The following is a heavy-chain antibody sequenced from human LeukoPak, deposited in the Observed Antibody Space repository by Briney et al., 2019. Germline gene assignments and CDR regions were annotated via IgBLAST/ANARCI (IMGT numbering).Heavy chain of an antibody. CDR2: INHSGST. J-gene: IGHJ4*02. CDR1: GVSFSGYY. D-gene: IGHD2-2*01. Sequence: SETLSLTCAVYGVSFSGYYWSWLRQPPGKGLEWIGEINHSGSTNYNPSLKSRVTISVDTSKNQFSLKLSSVTAADTAVYYCARTGDRYCSSTSCHHFDYWGQGTLDTVSS. CDR3: ARTGDRYCSSTSCHHFDY. V-gene: IGHV4-34*01.